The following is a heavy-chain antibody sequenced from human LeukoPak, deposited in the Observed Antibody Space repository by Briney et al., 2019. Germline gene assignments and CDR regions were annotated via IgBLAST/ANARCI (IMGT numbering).Heavy chain of an antibody. CDR1: RFTFSNSG. J-gene: IGHJ4*02. D-gene: IGHD1-1*01. CDR3: ARSLKWNLVGFDY. CDR2: INDSGDNT. V-gene: IGHV3-23*01. Sequence: GGSLRLSYAASRFTFSNSGMNWVRQAPGKGLEWVSVINDSGDNTFYADAVKGRFTISRDNSKSTLYLQMSSLRVDDTAVYYCARSLKWNLVGFDYWGQGILVTVSS.